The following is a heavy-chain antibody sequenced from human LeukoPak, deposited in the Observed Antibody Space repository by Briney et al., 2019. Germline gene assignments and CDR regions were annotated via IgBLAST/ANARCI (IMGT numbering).Heavy chain of an antibody. V-gene: IGHV3-30*02. D-gene: IGHD1-1*01. CDR2: IRYDGNNK. Sequence: GGSLRLSCAASGFTFSPCGMHWVRQAPGKGLEWVAFIRYDGNNKYYSDSVKGRFTISRDNFKNTLYLQMNSLRAEDTAMYFCAKDLTNWNDGTYFDYWGQGTLVTVSS. CDR3: AKDLTNWNDGTYFDY. CDR1: GFTFSPCG. J-gene: IGHJ4*02.